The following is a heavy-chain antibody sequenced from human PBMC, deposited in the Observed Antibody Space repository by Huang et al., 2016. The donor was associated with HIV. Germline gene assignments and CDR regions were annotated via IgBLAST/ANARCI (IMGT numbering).Heavy chain of an antibody. J-gene: IGHJ6*03. CDR3: ARVGGYSGYDYVIRDYYSYYYMDV. D-gene: IGHD5-12*01. CDR2: INRDGSGK. CDR1: GFRLGSYW. V-gene: IGHV3-7*01. Sequence: EVSLVESGGGLVQPGWSLRLSCTASGFRLGSYWMTWVRQAPGKGLEWVANINRDGSGKYDVDSVKCRYTISRDNAKNSLYLQMNSLRAEDTAVYYCARVGGYSGYDYVIRDYYSYYYMDVWGKGTTVTVSS.